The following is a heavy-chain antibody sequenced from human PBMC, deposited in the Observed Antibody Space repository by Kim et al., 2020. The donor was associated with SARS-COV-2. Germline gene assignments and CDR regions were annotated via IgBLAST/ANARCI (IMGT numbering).Heavy chain of an antibody. J-gene: IGHJ4*02. CDR2: ISGSGGST. CDR3: AKAELIVVVVAATGGGVDY. Sequence: GGSLRLSCAASGFTFSSYAMSWVRQAPGKGLEWVSAISGSGGSTYYADSVKGRFTISRDNSKNTLYLQMNSLRAEDTAVYYCAKAELIVVVVAATGGGVDYWGQGTLVTVSS. D-gene: IGHD2-15*01. CDR1: GFTFSSYA. V-gene: IGHV3-23*01.